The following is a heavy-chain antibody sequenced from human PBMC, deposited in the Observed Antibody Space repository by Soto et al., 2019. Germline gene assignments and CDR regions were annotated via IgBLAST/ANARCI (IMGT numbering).Heavy chain of an antibody. CDR2: ISGYKGDT. J-gene: IGHJ3*02. CDR1: GDTFISSG. Sequence: ASVKVSCKASGDTFISSGISWVRQAPGQRLEWMGWISGYKGDTNYAQKFQGRVTLTTDTSTSTAYMELRSLTPGDTAIYYCARIEYCSGGNCYSAFDIWGQGTLVTVSS. CDR3: ARIEYCSGGNCYSAFDI. D-gene: IGHD2-15*01. V-gene: IGHV1-18*01.